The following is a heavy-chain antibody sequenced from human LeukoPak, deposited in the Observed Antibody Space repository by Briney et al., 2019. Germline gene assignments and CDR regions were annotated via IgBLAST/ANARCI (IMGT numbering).Heavy chain of an antibody. CDR3: ANLDSSSWYSHDAFDI. J-gene: IGHJ3*02. CDR1: GFTFSSYG. Sequence: GGSLRPSCAASGFTFSSYGMHWVRQAPGKGLEWVAFIRYDGSNKYYADSVKGRFTISRDNSNNTLYLQMNSLRAEDTAVYYCANLDSSSWYSHDAFDIWGQGTMVTVSS. D-gene: IGHD6-13*01. V-gene: IGHV3-30*02. CDR2: IRYDGSNK.